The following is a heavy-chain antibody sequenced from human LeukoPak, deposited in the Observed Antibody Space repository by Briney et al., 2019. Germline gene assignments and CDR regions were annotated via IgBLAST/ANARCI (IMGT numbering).Heavy chain of an antibody. V-gene: IGHV3-33*01. CDR3: ARDQEGRYYSSSWYGENWFDP. D-gene: IGHD6-13*01. Sequence: PGGSLRLSCAASGFTFSSYGMHWVRQAPGKGLEWVAVIWYDGSNKYYADSVKGRFTISRDNSKNTLYLQMNSLRAEDTAVYYCARDQEGRYYSSSWYGENWFDPWGQGTLVTVSS. CDR1: GFTFSSYG. J-gene: IGHJ5*02. CDR2: IWYDGSNK.